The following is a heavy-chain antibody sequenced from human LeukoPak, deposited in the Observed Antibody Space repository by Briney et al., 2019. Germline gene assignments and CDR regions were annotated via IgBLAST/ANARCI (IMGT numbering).Heavy chain of an antibody. CDR3: AKSDYDFWSGYYTGIPFFDY. J-gene: IGHJ4*02. CDR1: GFTFSSYA. CDR2: ISGSGGST. D-gene: IGHD3-3*01. Sequence: GGSLRLSCAASGFTFSSYAMSWVRHAPGKGLEWVSAISGSGGSTYYADSVKGRFTISRDNSKNTLYLQMNSLRAEDTAVYYCAKSDYDFWSGYYTGIPFFDYWGQGTLVTVSS. V-gene: IGHV3-23*01.